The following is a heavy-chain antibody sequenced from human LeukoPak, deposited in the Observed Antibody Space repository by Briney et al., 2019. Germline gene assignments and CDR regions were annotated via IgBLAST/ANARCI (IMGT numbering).Heavy chain of an antibody. J-gene: IGHJ5*02. D-gene: IGHD3-9*01. V-gene: IGHV3-11*04. CDR2: ISSSGSTI. Sequence: GGSLRLSCAASGFTFSDYYMSWIRQAPGKGLEWVSYISSSGSTIYYADSVKGRFTISRDNAKNSLYLKINSMRAEATAVYYCARASTQYDILAGYNWFDPWGQGTLVTVSS. CDR3: ARASTQYDILAGYNWFDP. CDR1: GFTFSDYY.